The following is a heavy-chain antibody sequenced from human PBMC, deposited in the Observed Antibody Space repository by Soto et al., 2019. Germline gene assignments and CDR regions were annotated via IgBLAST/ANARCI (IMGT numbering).Heavy chain of an antibody. Sequence: GGSLRLSWAASGFTFSSYGMHWVRQAPGKGLEWVAVISYDGSNIYDADSVKGRFTFSRDNSKSTLYLRMTSLRAEDTAVYYCAKRHYYGSASYYKDAFGIWGQGTMVAVS. D-gene: IGHD3-10*01. V-gene: IGHV3-30*18. CDR3: AKRHYYGSASYYKDAFGI. CDR1: GFTFSSYG. J-gene: IGHJ3*02. CDR2: ISYDGSNI.